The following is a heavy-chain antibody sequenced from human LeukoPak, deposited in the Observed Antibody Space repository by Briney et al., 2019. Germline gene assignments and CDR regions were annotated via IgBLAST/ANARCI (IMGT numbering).Heavy chain of an antibody. J-gene: IGHJ6*03. Sequence: PGGSLRLSCEASGFTFRNYEMNWVRQAPGKGLEWVSYISGNGRTIYYADSVKGRFTISRDNSKNTLYLQMNSLRAEDTAVYYCAKGGTGEFYYYYYYMDVWGKGTTVTISS. V-gene: IGHV3-48*03. CDR3: AKGGTGEFYYYYYYMDV. CDR2: ISGNGRTI. CDR1: GFTFRNYE. D-gene: IGHD7-27*01.